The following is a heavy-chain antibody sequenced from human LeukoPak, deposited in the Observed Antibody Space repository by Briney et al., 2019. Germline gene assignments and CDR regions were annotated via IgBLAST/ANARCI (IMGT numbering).Heavy chain of an antibody. Sequence: ASVKVSCKASGYTFTGYYMHWVRQAPGQGPEWMAWINPNSGDTNYAQKFQGRVTLTRDASIGTAYMEMNRLTYDDTAIYYCARDVYTSGWRYFDLWGHGTLVTVSS. D-gene: IGHD6-19*01. V-gene: IGHV1-2*02. CDR2: INPNSGDT. CDR3: ARDVYTSGWRYFDL. J-gene: IGHJ2*01. CDR1: GYTFTGYY.